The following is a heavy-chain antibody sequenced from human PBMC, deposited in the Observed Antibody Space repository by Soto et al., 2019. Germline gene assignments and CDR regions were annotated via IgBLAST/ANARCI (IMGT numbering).Heavy chain of an antibody. CDR2: ISYDGSNK. J-gene: IGHJ6*03. V-gene: IGHV3-30*18. CDR1: GFTFSSYG. CDR3: SKVSVIHYYYYMDV. D-gene: IGHD3-16*02. Sequence: GGSLRLSCAASGFTFSSYGMHWVRQAPGKGLEWVAVISYDGSNKYYADSVKGRFTISRDNSKNTLYLQMNSLRAEDTAVYYCSKVSVIHYYYYMDVWGKGTTVTVSS.